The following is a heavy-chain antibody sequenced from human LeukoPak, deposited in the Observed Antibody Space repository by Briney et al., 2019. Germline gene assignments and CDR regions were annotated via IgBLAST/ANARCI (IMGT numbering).Heavy chain of an antibody. D-gene: IGHD6-13*01. Sequence: SETLSLTCAVYGGSFSGYYWSWIRQPPGKGLEWIGEINHSGSTNYNPSLKSRVTISVDTSKNQFSLKLSSVTAADTAVYYCARTPVAAAGLFDPWGQGTLVTVSS. J-gene: IGHJ5*02. CDR3: ARTPVAAAGLFDP. CDR2: INHSGST. V-gene: IGHV4-34*01. CDR1: GGSFSGYY.